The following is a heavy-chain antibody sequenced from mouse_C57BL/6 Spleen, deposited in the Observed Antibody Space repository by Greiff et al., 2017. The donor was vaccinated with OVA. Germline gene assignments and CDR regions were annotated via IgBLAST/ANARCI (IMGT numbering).Heavy chain of an antibody. CDR1: GYTFTSYW. Sequence: QVQLQQSGAELVKPGASVKLSCKASGYTFTSYWMHWVKQRPGRGLEWIGRIDPNSGGTKYNEKFKSKATLTVDKPSSTAYMQLSSLTSEDSAVYDCARYPGASYYYAMDYWGQGTSVTVSS. CDR2: IDPNSGGT. CDR3: ARYPGASYYYAMDY. J-gene: IGHJ4*01. D-gene: IGHD1-2*01. V-gene: IGHV1-72*01.